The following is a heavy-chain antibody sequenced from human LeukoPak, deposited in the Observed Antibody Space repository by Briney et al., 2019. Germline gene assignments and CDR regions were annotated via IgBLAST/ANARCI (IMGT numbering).Heavy chain of an antibody. CDR2: IWYDGSNK. CDR1: GFTSSSYG. CDR3: ARPHTSSYYYGMDV. V-gene: IGHV3-33*01. J-gene: IGHJ6*02. Sequence: GGSLRLSCAASGFTSSSYGMHWVRQAPGKGLEWVAVIWYDGSNKYYADSVKGRFTISRDNSKNTLYLQMNSLRAEDTAVYYCARPHTSSYYYGMDVWGQGTTVTVSS. D-gene: IGHD3-16*01.